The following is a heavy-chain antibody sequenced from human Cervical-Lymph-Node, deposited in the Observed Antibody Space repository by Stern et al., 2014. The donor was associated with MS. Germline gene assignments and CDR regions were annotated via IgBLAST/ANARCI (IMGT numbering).Heavy chain of an antibody. V-gene: IGHV3-33*01. CDR2: IWYDGSNK. J-gene: IGHJ6*02. CDR1: GFTFSSYG. D-gene: IGHD3-16*01. Sequence: VQLVQSGGGVVQPGRSLRLSCAASGFTFSSYGMHWVRQAPGKGLEWVAVIWYDGSNKYYADAVKGRFTISRENSKNPLYLQMNSLRAEDTAVYYCARATLTLNYGMDVWGQGTTVTVSS. CDR3: ARATLTLNYGMDV.